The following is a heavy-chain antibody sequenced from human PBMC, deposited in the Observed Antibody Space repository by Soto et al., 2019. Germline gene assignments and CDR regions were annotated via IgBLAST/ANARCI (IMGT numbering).Heavy chain of an antibody. CDR3: VRDGTKTLRDWFDP. V-gene: IGHV4-4*07. Sequence: SETLSLTCTVSGASICGFYWSWIRKSAGKGLEWIGRIYATGTTDYNPSLKSRVMMSVETSKKQFSLKLRSVTAADTAVYYCVRDGTKTLRDWFDPWGQGISVTVYS. CDR1: GASICGFY. D-gene: IGHD1-1*01. J-gene: IGHJ5*02. CDR2: IYATGTT.